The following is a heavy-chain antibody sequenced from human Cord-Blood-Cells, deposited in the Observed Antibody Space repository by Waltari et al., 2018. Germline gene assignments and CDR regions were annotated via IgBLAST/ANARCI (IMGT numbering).Heavy chain of an antibody. V-gene: IGHV3-48*03. CDR2: ISSSGSTI. D-gene: IGHD3-10*01. CDR1: GFTFSSYE. J-gene: IGHJ4*02. Sequence: EVQLVESGGGLVQPGGSLRLSCAASGFTFSSYEMNWVRQAPGKGLEWVSYISSSGSTIYYADSVKGRFTISRDNAKNSLYLQMKSLRAEDTAVYYCARDWSGYFDYWGQGTLVTVSS. CDR3: ARDWSGYFDY.